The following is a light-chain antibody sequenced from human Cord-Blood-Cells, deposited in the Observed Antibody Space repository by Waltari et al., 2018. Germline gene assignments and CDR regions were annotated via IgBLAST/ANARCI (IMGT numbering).Light chain of an antibody. V-gene: IGLV2-23*01. Sequence: QSALTQPASVSGSPGQSITTSCTGTSSDVGSYNLVSWYQQHPSKVPKLLIYEGSKGPSGVLNRFSGSKSGNTASMTIAGLQAEDEADYYCCSYAGSSTVFGGGTKLTVL. CDR3: CSYAGSSTV. J-gene: IGLJ2*01. CDR2: EGS. CDR1: SSDVGSYNL.